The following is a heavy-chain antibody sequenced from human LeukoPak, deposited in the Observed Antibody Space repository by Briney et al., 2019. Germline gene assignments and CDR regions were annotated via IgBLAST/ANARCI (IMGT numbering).Heavy chain of an antibody. V-gene: IGHV3-21*01. Sequence: GGSLRLSCAASGFTFSSYSMNWVRQAPGKGLEWVSSISSSSSYIYYADSVKGRFTISRDNAKNSLYLQTNSLRAEDTAVYYCARDVYYDFWSGVDYWGQGTLVTVSS. CDR3: ARDVYYDFWSGVDY. CDR2: ISSSSSYI. CDR1: GFTFSSYS. J-gene: IGHJ4*02. D-gene: IGHD3-3*01.